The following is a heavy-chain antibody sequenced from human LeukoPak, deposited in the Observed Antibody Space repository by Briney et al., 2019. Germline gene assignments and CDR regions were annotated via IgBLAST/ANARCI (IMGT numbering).Heavy chain of an antibody. Sequence: GGSLRLSCAASGFTFSNAWMSWVRQAPGQGLEWVGRIKSKTDGGTTDYAAPVTGRFTISRDDSKNTLYVQMNGLRTEDTAVYYCTTGARSHGYLFDRWGQGTLVTVSS. CDR3: TTGARSHGYLFDR. J-gene: IGHJ4*02. D-gene: IGHD5-18*01. V-gene: IGHV3-15*01. CDR1: GFTFSNAW. CDR2: IKSKTDGGTT.